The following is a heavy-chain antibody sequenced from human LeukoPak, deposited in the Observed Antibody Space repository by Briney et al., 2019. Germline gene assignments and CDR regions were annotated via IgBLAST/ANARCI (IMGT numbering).Heavy chain of an antibody. CDR2: IYDIGNT. CDR3: GRQYSNWFDP. CDR1: GDSISGYY. J-gene: IGHJ5*02. Sequence: SETLSLTCTVSGDSISGYYWSWIRQPPGKGLEWIGYIYDIGNTNYNPSLKSRVTISVNTSKNQFTLTVSSVTASDTAVYYCGRQYSNWFDPWGQGTLVTVSS. V-gene: IGHV4-59*01. D-gene: IGHD2/OR15-2a*01.